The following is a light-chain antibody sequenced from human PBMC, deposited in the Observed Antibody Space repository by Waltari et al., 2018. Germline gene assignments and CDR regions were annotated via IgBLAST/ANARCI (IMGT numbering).Light chain of an antibody. J-gene: IGLJ1*01. CDR3: SSYTSSSSYV. V-gene: IGLV2-14*01. CDR1: SSDVGSYNY. CDR2: EVS. Sequence: QSALTQPASMSGSPGQSTTISCTGTSSDVGSYNYFSWYQQHPGKAPKLMIYEVSNRPSGVSSRFSGSKSGNTASLTISGLQAEDEADYYCSSYTSSSSYVFGTGTKVTVL.